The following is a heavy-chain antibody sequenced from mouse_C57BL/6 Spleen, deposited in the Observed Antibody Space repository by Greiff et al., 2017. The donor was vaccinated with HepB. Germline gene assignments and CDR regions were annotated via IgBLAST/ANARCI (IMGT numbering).Heavy chain of an antibody. CDR1: GYTFTSYW. CDR3: ARRGYDGDYAMDY. J-gene: IGHJ4*01. V-gene: IGHV1-64*01. D-gene: IGHD2-2*01. CDR2: IHPNSGST. Sequence: VQLQQPGAELVKPGASVKLSCKASGYTFTSYWMHWVKQRPGQGLEWIGMIHPNSGSTNYNEKFKSKATLTVDKSSSTAYMQLSSLTSEDSAVYYCARRGYDGDYAMDYWGQGTSVTVSS.